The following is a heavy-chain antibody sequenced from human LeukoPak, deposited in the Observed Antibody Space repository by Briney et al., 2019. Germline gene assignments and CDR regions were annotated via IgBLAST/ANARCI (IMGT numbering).Heavy chain of an antibody. V-gene: IGHV1-69*04. D-gene: IGHD3-10*01. CDR2: IIPVLGLT. CDR1: GGTFSSYA. J-gene: IGHJ5*02. CDR3: ARDGASSGPGWFDP. Sequence: ASVKVSCKTSGGTFSSYAISWVRQAPGQGLEWVGRIIPVLGLTNYAQKVQGRVTITADKSTSTAYMELNNLRSEDTAAYYCARDGASSGPGWFDPWGQGTLVTVSS.